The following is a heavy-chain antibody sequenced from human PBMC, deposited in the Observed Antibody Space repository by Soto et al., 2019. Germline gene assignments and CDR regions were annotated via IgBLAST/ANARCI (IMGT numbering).Heavy chain of an antibody. V-gene: IGHV3-21*01. CDR2: ISSSSSYI. CDR1: GFTFSSYS. D-gene: IGHD3-22*01. CDR3: AATQDSSGYYYVLFDY. J-gene: IGHJ4*02. Sequence: GGSLRLSCAASGFTFSSYSMNWVRQAPGKGLEWVSSISSSSSYIYYADSVKGRFTISRDNAKNSLYLQMNSLRAEDTAVYYCAATQDSSGYYYVLFDYWGQGTLVTASS.